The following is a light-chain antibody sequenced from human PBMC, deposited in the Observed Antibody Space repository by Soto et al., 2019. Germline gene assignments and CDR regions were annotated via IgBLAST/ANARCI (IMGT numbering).Light chain of an antibody. J-gene: IGKJ1*01. CDR2: DIS. Sequence: DIQMTQSPSTLSASVGDRVTITCRASQSISDWLAWYQQKPGKAPKLLIYDISNLEIGVPSRFSGSGSGTEFTLTISSLQPDDFATYYCQQYSNHWTFGQGTKVHIK. CDR3: QQYSNHWT. CDR1: QSISDW. V-gene: IGKV1-5*01.